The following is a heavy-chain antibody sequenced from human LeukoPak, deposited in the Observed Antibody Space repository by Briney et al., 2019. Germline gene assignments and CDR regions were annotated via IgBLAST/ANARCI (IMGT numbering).Heavy chain of an antibody. V-gene: IGHV3-23*01. J-gene: IGHJ4*02. Sequence: GGSLRLSCAASGFTFSSYAMSWVRQAPGKGLEWVSLISGSGGSTYYADSVKGRFTISRDNSKNTLYLQMNSLRAEDTAVYYCANQNVDTAMEFDYWGQGTLVTVSS. CDR2: ISGSGGST. CDR3: ANQNVDTAMEFDY. CDR1: GFTFSSYA. D-gene: IGHD5-18*01.